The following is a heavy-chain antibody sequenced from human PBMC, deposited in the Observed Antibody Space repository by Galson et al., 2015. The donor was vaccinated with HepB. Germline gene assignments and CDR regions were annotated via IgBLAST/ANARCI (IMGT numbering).Heavy chain of an antibody. CDR1: GFTFSDYY. V-gene: IGHV3-11*01. CDR2: ISSSGSTI. CDR3: ARGYSSSSPRTNYYYYYGMDV. D-gene: IGHD6-6*01. Sequence: SLRLSCAASGFTFSDYYMSWIRQAPGKGLEWVSYISSSGSTIYYADSVKGRFTISRDNAKNSLYLQMNSLRAEDTAVYYCARGYSSSSPRTNYYYYYGMDVWGQGTTVTVSS. J-gene: IGHJ6*02.